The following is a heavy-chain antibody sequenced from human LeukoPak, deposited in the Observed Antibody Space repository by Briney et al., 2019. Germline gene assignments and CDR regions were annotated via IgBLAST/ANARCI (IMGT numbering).Heavy chain of an antibody. D-gene: IGHD3-3*01. CDR3: ANTYYAFWSGSF. CDR2: ISYDESKK. CDR1: GFTFSSYG. V-gene: IGHV3-30-3*01. J-gene: IGHJ4*02. Sequence: GGSQRLSCAAAGFTFSSYGIHWVRQAPGKGLEWVTVISYDESKKYYADSVKGRFTISRDNSKNTVYLQMNSLRAEDTAVYYCANTYYAFWSGSFWGQGTLVTVSS.